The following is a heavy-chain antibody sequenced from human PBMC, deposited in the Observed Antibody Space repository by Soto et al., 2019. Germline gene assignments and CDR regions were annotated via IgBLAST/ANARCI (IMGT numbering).Heavy chain of an antibody. V-gene: IGHV4-30-2*01. CDR1: GDPVSSGGHS. D-gene: IGHD2-21*01. CDR2: IYHNGDT. J-gene: IGHJ4*02. CDR3: ARGGNSGPFDY. Sequence: TLSLTCAVSGDPVSSGGHSWSWIRQPPGKGLEWIGYIYHNGDTHYDSSLKSRVSISVDMSKNQFSLRLSSVTAADTAVYYCARGGNSGPFDYWGQGTPVTVYS.